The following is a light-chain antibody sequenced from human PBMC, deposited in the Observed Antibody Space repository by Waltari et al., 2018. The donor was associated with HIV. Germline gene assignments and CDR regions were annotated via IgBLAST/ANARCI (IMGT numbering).Light chain of an antibody. Sequence: DIQMTQSPSSLSASVGDRVTITWRASQRISNYLNWYQQKPGKAPKLLIYAASTLQSGVPSRFSGRGARTDITITISSLLPEDLATYFEQQSYATSYSFGQGTKLQIK. CDR3: QQSYATSYS. J-gene: IGKJ2*03. CDR2: AAS. V-gene: IGKV1-39*01. CDR1: QRISNY.